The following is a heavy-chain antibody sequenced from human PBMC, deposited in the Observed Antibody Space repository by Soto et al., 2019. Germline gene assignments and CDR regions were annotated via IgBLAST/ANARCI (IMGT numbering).Heavy chain of an antibody. J-gene: IGHJ4*02. CDR1: GGSISSGGYY. V-gene: IGHV4-31*03. CDR2: IYYSGST. D-gene: IGHD3-10*01. CDR3: ARGRQWFGELYY. Sequence: PSETLSLTCTVSGGSISSGGYYWSWIRQHPGKGLEWIGYIYYSGSTYYNPSLKSRVTISVDTSKNQFSLKLSSVTAADTAVYYCARGRQWFGELYYWGQGTLVTVSS.